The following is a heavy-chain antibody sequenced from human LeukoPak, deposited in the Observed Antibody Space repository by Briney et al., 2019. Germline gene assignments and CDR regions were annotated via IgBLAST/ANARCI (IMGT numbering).Heavy chain of an antibody. CDR2: INHSGST. D-gene: IGHD3-3*01. CDR1: GGSFSGYY. CDR3: ARLSVYDFWSGYYEAPDY. J-gene: IGHJ4*02. V-gene: IGHV4-34*01. Sequence: SETLSLTCAVYGGSFSGYYWSWIRQPPGKGLEWIGEINHSGSTNYNPSPKSRVTISVDTSKNQFSLKLSSVTAADTAVYYCARLSVYDFWSGYYEAPDYWGQGTLVTVSS.